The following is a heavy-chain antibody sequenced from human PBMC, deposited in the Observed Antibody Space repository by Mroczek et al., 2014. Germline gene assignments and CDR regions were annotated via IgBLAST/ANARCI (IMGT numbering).Heavy chain of an antibody. V-gene: IGHV4-30-4*01. D-gene: IGHD3-3*01. J-gene: IGHJ4*02. Sequence: QVQLQESGPGLVKPSQTLSLTCTVSGGSISSGDYYWSWIRQPPGKGLEWIGYIYYSGSTYYNPSLKSRVTISVDTSKNQFSLKLSSVTAADTAVYYCARVATIFGVVIHFDYWGQGTLVTVSS. CDR2: IYYSGST. CDR1: GGSISSGDYY. CDR3: ARVATIFGVVIHFDY.